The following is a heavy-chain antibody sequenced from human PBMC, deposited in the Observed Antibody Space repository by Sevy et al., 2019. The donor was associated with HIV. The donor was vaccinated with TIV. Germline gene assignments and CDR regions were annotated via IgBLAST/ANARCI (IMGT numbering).Heavy chain of an antibody. Sequence: SETLSLTCTVSGGSISSNYWSWIRQPPGKGLEWIGYIYSSGRSDNPSLKSRVSISMDTSKNQFSLKLNSVTAADTAVYYCERSSGYSYGDFDYWGQGTLVTVSS. D-gene: IGHD5-18*01. CDR2: IYSSGRS. CDR1: GGSISSNY. CDR3: ERSSGYSYGDFDY. J-gene: IGHJ4*02. V-gene: IGHV4-59*01.